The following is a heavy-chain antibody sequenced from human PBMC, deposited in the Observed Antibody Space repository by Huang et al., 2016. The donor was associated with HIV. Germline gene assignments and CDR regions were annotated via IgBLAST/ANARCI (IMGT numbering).Heavy chain of an antibody. CDR3: ARPLLGYSNGYYFDC. Sequence: EVQLVQSGAEVKKPGESLKISCKGSGFTFTNYWIAWVRQMPGKGLEWMGIIYPCDSDTTYSPSFRGQVTISADKSINTAYLQWNSLKASDSAMYYCARPLLGYSNGYYFDCWGQGTLVTVSS. CDR1: GFTFTNYW. D-gene: IGHD5-18*01. V-gene: IGHV5-51*03. CDR2: IYPCDSDT. J-gene: IGHJ4*02.